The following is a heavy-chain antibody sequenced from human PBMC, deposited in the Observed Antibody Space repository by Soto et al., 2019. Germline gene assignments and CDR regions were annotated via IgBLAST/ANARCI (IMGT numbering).Heavy chain of an antibody. V-gene: IGHV3-11*05. Sequence: HVQLVESGGGLVKPGGSLRLSCAASGFTFSDYYMSWIRQAPGKGLEWVSYITDSSTYTNYADSVKGRVTISRDNAKNXRDRQMSSRRAEDTAVYYCARAAYSSSWYAPLLDYWGQGTLVTVSS. CDR3: ARAAYSSSWYAPLLDY. D-gene: IGHD6-13*01. CDR2: ITDSSTYT. J-gene: IGHJ4*02. CDR1: GFTFSDYY.